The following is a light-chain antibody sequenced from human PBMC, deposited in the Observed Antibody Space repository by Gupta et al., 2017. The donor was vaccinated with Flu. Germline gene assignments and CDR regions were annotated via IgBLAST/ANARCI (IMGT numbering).Light chain of an antibody. CDR3: CSFAGSSTWV. Sequence: QSALTQPASVSGSPGQSLTISCTGPSSVVGSYNLVSWYQQHPGKAPKLIIYEASKRPSGVSNRFSGSKSGNTASLTISGLQTEDEADYYCCSFAGSSTWVFGGGTKLTVL. CDR2: EAS. V-gene: IGLV2-23*01. CDR1: SSVVGSYNL. J-gene: IGLJ3*02.